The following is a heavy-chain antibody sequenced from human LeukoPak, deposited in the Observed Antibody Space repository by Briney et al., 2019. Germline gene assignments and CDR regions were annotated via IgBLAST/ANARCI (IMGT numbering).Heavy chain of an antibody. CDR2: ISAYSGDT. Sequence: ASVKVSCKTPGYTFTDFGMSWVRQAPGQGLEWMGWISAYSGDTNYAHNLQGRVTMTTDTSTSTAYMELRSLRSDDTAMYYCARGRPSDFWGQGTLVTVSS. V-gene: IGHV1-18*01. D-gene: IGHD3-3*01. CDR3: ARGRPSDF. CDR1: GYTFTDFG. J-gene: IGHJ4*02.